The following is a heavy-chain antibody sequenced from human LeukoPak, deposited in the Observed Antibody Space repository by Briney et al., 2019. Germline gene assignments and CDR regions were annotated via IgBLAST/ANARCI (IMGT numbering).Heavy chain of an antibody. V-gene: IGHV3-7*01. CDR3: ARVGSYFDRGGPKGLVTDY. Sequence: GGSLRLSCAASGFTFSSYWMSWVRQAPGKGLEWVANIKQDGSEKYYVDSVKGRFTISRDNAKNSLYLQMNSLRAEDTAVYYCARVGSYFDRGGPKGLVTDYWGQGTLVTVSS. D-gene: IGHD3-22*01. J-gene: IGHJ4*02. CDR2: IKQDGSEK. CDR1: GFTFSSYW.